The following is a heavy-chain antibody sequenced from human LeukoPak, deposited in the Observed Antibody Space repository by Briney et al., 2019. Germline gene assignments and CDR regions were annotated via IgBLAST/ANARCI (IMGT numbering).Heavy chain of an antibody. D-gene: IGHD3-22*01. CDR1: GFTFSDYY. CDR3: ARDPRGYSTEDY. CDR2: ISSSGSTI. V-gene: IGHV3-11*01. J-gene: IGHJ4*02. Sequence: GGSLRLSCAVSGFTFSDYYMTWIRQAPGKGLEWISYISSSGSTIYYADSVKGRFTISRDNAKNSLYLQMNSLRAEDTAVYYCARDPRGYSTEDYWGQGTLVTVSS.